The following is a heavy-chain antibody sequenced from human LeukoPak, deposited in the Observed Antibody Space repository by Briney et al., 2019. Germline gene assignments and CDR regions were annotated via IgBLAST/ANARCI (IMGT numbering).Heavy chain of an antibody. Sequence: GGSLRLSCAASGFTFSSYTMSWVRQAPGKGLEWVSAISGSGGSTYYADSVKGRFTISRDNSKNTLYLQMNSLRAEDTAVYYCAKHPGGSYYADYWGQGTLVTVSS. J-gene: IGHJ4*02. V-gene: IGHV3-23*01. D-gene: IGHD1-26*01. CDR3: AKHPGGSYYADY. CDR2: ISGSGGST. CDR1: GFTFSSYT.